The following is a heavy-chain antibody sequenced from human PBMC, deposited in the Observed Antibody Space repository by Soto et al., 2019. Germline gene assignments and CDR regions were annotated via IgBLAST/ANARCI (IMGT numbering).Heavy chain of an antibody. V-gene: IGHV1-8*01. Sequence: QVQLVQSGAEVKKPGASVKVSCKASGYTFTSYDINWVRLATGQGLEWMGWMNPNSGHTAYAQKFQGKVTMTRNTSISTAYMQLSRLRSENTAVYYCARLKQDYAVAWGQGTLVTVSS. CDR1: GYTFTSYD. CDR3: ARLKQDYAVA. D-gene: IGHD3-16*01. CDR2: MNPNSGHT. J-gene: IGHJ5*02.